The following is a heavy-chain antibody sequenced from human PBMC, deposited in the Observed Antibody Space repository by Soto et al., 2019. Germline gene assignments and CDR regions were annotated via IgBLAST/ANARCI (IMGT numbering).Heavy chain of an antibody. J-gene: IGHJ3*02. CDR1: GSTLTSHG. CDR3: PSRAMDDFDI. V-gene: IGHV1-18*04. Sequence: SVEVSSKASGSTLTSHGNSVVRQAPVQGLEWMGWSSAYNGNTNYAQKLQGRVTMTTDTSTSTAYMELRSLSSDDPVVYYGPSRAMDDFDIWGQGTMVAV. CDR2: SSAYNGNT.